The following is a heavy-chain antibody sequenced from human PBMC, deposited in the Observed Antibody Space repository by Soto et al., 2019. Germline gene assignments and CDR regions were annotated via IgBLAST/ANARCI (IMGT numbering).Heavy chain of an antibody. D-gene: IGHD6-6*01. V-gene: IGHV1-69*06. CDR2: IIPIFGTA. CDR3: ARGLRGYSSSLINSYYYGMDV. Sequence: GASVKVSCKASGGTFSSYAISWVRQAPGQGLEWMGGIIPIFGTANYAQKFQGRVTITADKSTSTAYMELSSLRSEDTAVYYCARGLRGYSSSLINSYYYGMDVWGQGTTVTVSS. J-gene: IGHJ6*02. CDR1: GGTFSSYA.